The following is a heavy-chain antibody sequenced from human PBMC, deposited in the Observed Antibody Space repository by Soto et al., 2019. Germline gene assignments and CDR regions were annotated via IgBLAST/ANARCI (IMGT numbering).Heavy chain of an antibody. CDR2: VYYVGSP. Sequence: XGTLCLTCSVSGGSIGSVDNYGAWISQAPGKGLEWIGSVYYVGSPFYNPSLKSRVTMSIDTTKNQFSLNLTSVTATDTAVYYCATIIIPGTRHTDSDPRGQGISVTV. CDR1: GGSIGSVDNY. J-gene: IGHJ5*02. CDR3: ATIIIPGTRHTDSDP. V-gene: IGHV4-39*01.